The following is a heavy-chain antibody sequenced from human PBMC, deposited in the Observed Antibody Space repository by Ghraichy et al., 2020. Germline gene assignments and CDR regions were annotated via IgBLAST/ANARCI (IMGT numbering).Heavy chain of an antibody. CDR2: IRQDGGDS. D-gene: IGHD6-19*01. CDR3: ARDLGGGWYFDY. CDR1: GFTFSNYW. V-gene: IGHV3-7*01. Sequence: GGSLRLSCAASGFTFSNYWMTWVRQAPGKGLEWVANIRQDGGDSYYVDSVKGRFTISRDNAKNSLYLQMNSLRAEDTAVYYCARDLGGGWYFDYWGQGALVTVSS. J-gene: IGHJ4*02.